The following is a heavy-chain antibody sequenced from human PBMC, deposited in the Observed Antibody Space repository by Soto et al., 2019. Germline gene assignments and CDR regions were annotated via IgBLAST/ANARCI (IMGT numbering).Heavy chain of an antibody. V-gene: IGHV1-8*01. CDR3: ARGKSWDALVPAAYNYYYYYGMDV. Sequence: QVQLVQSGAEVKKPGASVKVSCKASGYTFTSYDINWVRQATGQGLEWMGWMNPHSGNTGYAQKFQGRVTMTRNTSISTAYMELSSLRSEDTAVYYCARGKSWDALVPAAYNYYYYYGMDVWGQGTTVTVSS. CDR1: GYTFTSYD. CDR2: MNPHSGNT. D-gene: IGHD2-2*01. J-gene: IGHJ6*02.